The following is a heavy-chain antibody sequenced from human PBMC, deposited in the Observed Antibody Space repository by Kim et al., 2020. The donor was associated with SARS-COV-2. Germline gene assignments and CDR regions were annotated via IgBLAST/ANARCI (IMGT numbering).Heavy chain of an antibody. CDR3: ARVSNSSSCFDY. J-gene: IGHJ4*02. V-gene: IGHV4-34*01. D-gene: IGHD6-6*01. CDR2: INHSGST. CDR1: GGSFSGYY. Sequence: SETLSLTCAVYGGSFSGYYWSWIRQPPGKGLEWIGEINHSGSTNYNPSLKSRVTISVDTSKNQFSLKLSSVTAADTAVYYCARVSNSSSCFDYWGQGTLVTVSS.